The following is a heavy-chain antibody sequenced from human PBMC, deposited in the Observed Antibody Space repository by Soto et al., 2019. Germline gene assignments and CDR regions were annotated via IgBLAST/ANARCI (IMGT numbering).Heavy chain of an antibody. CDR2: ISYDGSNK. D-gene: IGHD6-19*01. CDR3: AGDKSPYSCGCHNRHFDY. J-gene: IGHJ4*02. CDR1: GFTFSTYA. V-gene: IGHV3-30-3*01. Sequence: QVQLVESGGGVVQPGRSLRLSWAASGFTFSTYAMHWVRQAPGKGLEWVAVISYDGSNKYYADSVKGRFTISRDNSTNMMYLQMNSLRAEDTSVYYCAGDKSPYSCGCHNRHFDYWCQGTLVAVSS.